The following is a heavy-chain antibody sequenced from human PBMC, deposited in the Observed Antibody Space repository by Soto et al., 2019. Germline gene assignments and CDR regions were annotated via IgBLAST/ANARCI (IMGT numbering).Heavy chain of an antibody. V-gene: IGHV4-59*08. J-gene: IGHJ4*02. CDR3: ARHLASYDPFDY. CDR1: GGSISSYY. Sequence: PSETLSLTCTVSGGSISSYYWSWIRQPPGKGLEWIGYIYYSGSTNYNPSLKSRVTISVDTSKNQFSLKLSSVTAADTAVYYCARHLASYDPFDYWGQGTLVPVSS. CDR2: IYYSGST. D-gene: IGHD5-12*01.